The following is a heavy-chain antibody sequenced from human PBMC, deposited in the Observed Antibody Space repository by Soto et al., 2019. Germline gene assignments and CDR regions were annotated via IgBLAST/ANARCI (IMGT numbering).Heavy chain of an antibody. CDR2: IYYSGST. J-gene: IGHJ6*04. D-gene: IGHD2-21*02. Sequence: QVQLQESGPGLVKPSQTLSLTCTVSGGSISSGGYYWSWIRQHPGKGLEWIGYIYYSGSTYYNPSLKGRVTRSVDTSKEQFSPKLSSVTAAAPAVYHCARVCGGDCHNGMDVWSEGTTVTVSS. V-gene: IGHV4-31*03. CDR1: GGSISSGGYY. CDR3: ARVCGGDCHNGMDV.